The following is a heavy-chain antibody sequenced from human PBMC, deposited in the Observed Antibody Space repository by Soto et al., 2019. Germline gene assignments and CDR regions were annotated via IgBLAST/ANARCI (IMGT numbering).Heavy chain of an antibody. CDR1: GYTFTSYY. Sequence: ASVKVSCKASGYTFTSYYMHWVRQAPGQGLEWMGIINPSGGSTSYAQKFQGRVTMTRDTSTSTVYMELSSLRSEDTAVYYCARDQYYDYVWGSYRPPKPLDYWGQGTLVTV. D-gene: IGHD3-16*02. V-gene: IGHV1-46*01. CDR3: ARDQYYDYVWGSYRPPKPLDY. CDR2: INPSGGST. J-gene: IGHJ4*02.